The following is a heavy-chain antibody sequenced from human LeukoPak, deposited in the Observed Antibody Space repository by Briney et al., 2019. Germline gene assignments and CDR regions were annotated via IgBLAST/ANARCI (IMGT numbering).Heavy chain of an antibody. V-gene: IGHV4-34*01. Sequence: SETLSLTCAVYGGSFSGYYWSCIRQPPGKGLEWIGEINHSGSTNYNPSLKSRVTISVDTSKNQFSLKLSSVTAADTAVYYCARGRGTRVGYNWFDPWGQGTLVTVSS. J-gene: IGHJ5*02. CDR2: INHSGST. CDR3: ARGRGTRVGYNWFDP. CDR1: GGSFSGYY. D-gene: IGHD3-16*01.